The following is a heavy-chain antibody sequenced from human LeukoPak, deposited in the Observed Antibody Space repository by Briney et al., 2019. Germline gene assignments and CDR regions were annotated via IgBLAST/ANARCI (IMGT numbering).Heavy chain of an antibody. V-gene: IGHV4-59*08. J-gene: IGHJ5*01. CDR3: AGHFGRYNWFDS. Sequence: SETLSLTCTVSGGSISNYYWSWIRQPPGKGLEWIGYIYYSGSTNYNPSLKSRVTISVDTSKNQFSLRLSSVTAADTAVYYCAGHFGRYNWFDSWGQGTLVTVSS. D-gene: IGHD1-26*01. CDR1: GGSISNYY. CDR2: IYYSGST.